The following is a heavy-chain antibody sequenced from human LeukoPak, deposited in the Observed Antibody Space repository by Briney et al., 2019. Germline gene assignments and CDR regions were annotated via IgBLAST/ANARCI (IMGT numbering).Heavy chain of an antibody. Sequence: SQTLSLTCTVSGDSIRRAGYYWTWIRLRPGKGLEWIGYIHNNGNTYYNPSLGSRVTMSLDMSQNQFPLNLISLTADDTAVYFCARGSYFGDNYYKGTDHWGRGTLVIVSS. V-gene: IGHV4-31*03. CDR2: IHNNGNT. J-gene: IGHJ4*02. CDR3: ARGSYFGDNYYKGTDH. CDR1: GDSIRRAGYY. D-gene: IGHD3-10*01.